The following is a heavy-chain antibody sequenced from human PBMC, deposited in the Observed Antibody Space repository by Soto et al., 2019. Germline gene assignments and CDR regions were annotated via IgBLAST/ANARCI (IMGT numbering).Heavy chain of an antibody. CDR1: GFTFSSYT. CDR3: AKDLRPDGVWDFDY. CDR2: INSGGRT. Sequence: EVQLLESGGDLVQPGGSLRLSCAASGFTFSSYTMTWVRQAPGKGLEWVSGINSGGRTYYADSVKGRFTFSRDDSKNTLYLQIISLRAEDTAVYYCAKDLRPDGVWDFDYWGQGTLVTVSS. J-gene: IGHJ4*02. D-gene: IGHD4-17*01. V-gene: IGHV3-23*01.